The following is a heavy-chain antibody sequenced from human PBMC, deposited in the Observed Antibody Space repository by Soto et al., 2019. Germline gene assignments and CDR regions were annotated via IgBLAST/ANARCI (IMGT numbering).Heavy chain of an antibody. D-gene: IGHD6-6*01. J-gene: IGHJ6*02. CDR2: ISYDGSNK. CDR1: GFTFSSYA. CDR3: ARDEPSPYSSSSNYYYYYGMDV. V-gene: IGHV3-30-3*01. Sequence: ESGGGVVQPGRSLRLSCAASGFTFSSYAMHWVRQAPGKGLEWVAVISYDGSNKYYADSVKGRFTISRDNSKNTLYLQMNSLRAEDTAVYYCARDEPSPYSSSSNYYYYYGMDVWGQGTTVTVSS.